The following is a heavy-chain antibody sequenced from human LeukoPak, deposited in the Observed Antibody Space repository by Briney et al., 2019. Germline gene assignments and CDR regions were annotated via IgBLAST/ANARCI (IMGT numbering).Heavy chain of an antibody. D-gene: IGHD3-22*01. CDR3: ARATYYYDSSGYWTLEFDFDI. Sequence: SETLSLTCTVSGGSISSYYWSWIRQPPGKGLEWIGSIYHSGSTYYNPSLKSRVTISVDTSKNQFSLNLSSVTAADTAVFYCARATYYYDSSGYWTLEFDFDIWGQGTMVTVSS. V-gene: IGHV4-39*07. CDR2: IYHSGST. CDR1: GGSISSYY. J-gene: IGHJ3*02.